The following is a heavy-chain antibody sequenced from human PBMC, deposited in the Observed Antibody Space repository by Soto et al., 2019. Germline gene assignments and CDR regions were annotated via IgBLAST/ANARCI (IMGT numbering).Heavy chain of an antibody. V-gene: IGHV3-30*18. CDR2: ISYDGSNK. D-gene: IGHD3-3*01. J-gene: IGHJ5*02. Sequence: GGSLRLACAASGFTFSSYGIHWVRQAPDKGLEWVAVISYDGSNKYYADSVKGRFTISRDNSKNTLYLQMNSLRAEDTAVYYCAKDGGGVFWSGYYAPTYNWFDPWGQGTLVTVPQ. CDR1: GFTFSSYG. CDR3: AKDGGGVFWSGYYAPTYNWFDP.